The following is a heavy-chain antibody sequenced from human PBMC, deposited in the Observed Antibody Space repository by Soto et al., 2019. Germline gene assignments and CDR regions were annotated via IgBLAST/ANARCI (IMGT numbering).Heavy chain of an antibody. CDR3: ARVGPPSPSVIWFFDL. CDR2: IIPMLAAP. Sequence: QGQLVQSGAEVKKPGSSVKVSCKASGGSFRTYAINWVRQAPGQGLEWMGGIIPMLAAPTYAQKFQGRLTITADEYTTTADMELSSLSSEDTAVYYCARVGPPSPSVIWFFDLWGRVTLVTVSS. CDR1: GGSFRTYA. D-gene: IGHD2-21*01. J-gene: IGHJ2*01. V-gene: IGHV1-69*01.